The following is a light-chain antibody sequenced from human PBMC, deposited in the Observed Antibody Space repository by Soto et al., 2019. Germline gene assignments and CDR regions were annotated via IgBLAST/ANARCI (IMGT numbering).Light chain of an antibody. J-gene: IGKJ2*01. V-gene: IGKV1-39*01. Sequence: DIQMTQSPSSLSASVGDRVTITCRASQGISTYLVWYQQRQGRAPKLLIYDASSLLSGVPSRFSGSGSGTDFTLTISSLQPEDFATYYCQQLTDRRFSFGQGTKVDIK. CDR3: QQLTDRRFS. CDR2: DAS. CDR1: QGISTY.